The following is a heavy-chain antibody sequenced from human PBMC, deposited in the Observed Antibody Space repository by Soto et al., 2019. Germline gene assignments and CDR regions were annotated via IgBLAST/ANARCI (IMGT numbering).Heavy chain of an antibody. CDR3: ARGRDGYIKADAFDF. D-gene: IGHD5-12*01. CDR1: GYSMTLYY. J-gene: IGHJ3*01. V-gene: IGHV1-46*01. Sequence: GVPVKLACKASGYSMTLYYVRWVRQTPGQGLEWMGIINPSSSSTSFAQKFQGRVTMTRDTSTGTVYMELSSLRSDDTAVYYCARGRDGYIKADAFDFWGQGTMVTFSS. CDR2: INPSSSST.